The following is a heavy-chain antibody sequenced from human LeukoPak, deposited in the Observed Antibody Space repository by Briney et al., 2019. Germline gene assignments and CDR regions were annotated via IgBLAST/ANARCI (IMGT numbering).Heavy chain of an antibody. CDR1: GFTFSGSA. J-gene: IGHJ4*02. Sequence: WGSLRLSCAASGFTFSGSAMRWVRQAPGKGLEWVGRIRSKANSYATAYAASVKGRFTISRDDSKNTAYLQVNSLKIEDTAVYYCTRPYSSGYYWGQGTLVTISS. CDR3: TRPYSSGYY. CDR2: IRSKANSYAT. D-gene: IGHD6-19*01. V-gene: IGHV3-73*01.